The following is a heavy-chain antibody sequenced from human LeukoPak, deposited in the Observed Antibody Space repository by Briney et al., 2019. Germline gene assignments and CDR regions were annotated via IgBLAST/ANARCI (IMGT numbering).Heavy chain of an antibody. CDR2: ISFSGGST. V-gene: IGHV3-23*01. Sequence: GGSLRLSCAASGFTFRSYAMSWVRQAPGKGLEWVSGISFSGGSTYYADSVKGRFTISRDNSKNTLYLQMNSLRAEDTAVYYCAKDVKSWNIAATVIPVFIDYWGQGTRVTVSS. D-gene: IGHD5-12*01. J-gene: IGHJ4*02. CDR1: GFTFRSYA. CDR3: AKDVKSWNIAATVIPVFIDY.